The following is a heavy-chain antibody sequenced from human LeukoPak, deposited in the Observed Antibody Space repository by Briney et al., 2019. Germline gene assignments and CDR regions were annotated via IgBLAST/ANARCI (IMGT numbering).Heavy chain of an antibody. Sequence: GASVNVSCKVSGYTLTELSMHWVRQAPGQGLEWMGGFDPEDGETSYSQKFQGRVTMTEDTSTDTAYMELSSLRSEDTAVYYCATFRYYYDSSGYKYWGQGTLVTVSS. CDR3: ATFRYYYDSSGYKY. D-gene: IGHD3-22*01. CDR2: FDPEDGET. J-gene: IGHJ4*02. V-gene: IGHV1-24*01. CDR1: GYTLTELS.